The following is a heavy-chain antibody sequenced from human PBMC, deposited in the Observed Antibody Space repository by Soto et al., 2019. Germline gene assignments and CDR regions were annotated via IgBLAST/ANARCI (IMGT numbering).Heavy chain of an antibody. V-gene: IGHV3-7*01. D-gene: IGHD3-3*01. CDR2: IKQDGREK. J-gene: IGHJ6*02. Sequence: EVQLVESGGGLVQPGGSLRLSCAASGFTFSSYWMSWVRQAPGKGLEWVADIKQDGREKYYVDSVKGRFTISRDNAKKSVYLQKNSLRAEDTAGFYCAREGNYDIWSVYYMGAGATHYYYGMDVWGLGATVTVFS. CDR1: GFTFSSYW. CDR3: AREGNYDIWSVYYMGAGATHYYYGMDV.